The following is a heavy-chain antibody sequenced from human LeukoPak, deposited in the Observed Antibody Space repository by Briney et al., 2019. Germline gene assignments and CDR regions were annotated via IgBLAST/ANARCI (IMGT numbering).Heavy chain of an antibody. D-gene: IGHD4-11*01. V-gene: IGHV4-39*01. J-gene: IGHJ3*02. CDR1: AGSISSGSYY. CDR2: IYYSGST. Sequence: PSETLSLTCTVSAGSISSGSYYWGWIRQPPGKGLEWIGTIYYSGSTFYNPSLKSRITISVDTSENQFSLKLSSVTAADTTVYYCARHDYSNNAFDIWGQGTMVTVSS. CDR3: ARHDYSNNAFDI.